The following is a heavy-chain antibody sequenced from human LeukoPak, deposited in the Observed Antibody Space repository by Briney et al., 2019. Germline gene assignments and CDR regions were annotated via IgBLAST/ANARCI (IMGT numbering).Heavy chain of an antibody. D-gene: IGHD3-22*01. J-gene: IGHJ4*02. CDR2: IGGSGANT. Sequence: QSGGSLRLSCAASGFTFSSYGMSWVRKAPGKGLEWVSSIGGSGANTYYADSVKGRFTISRDNSKSTMYLQMNSLRAEDTAVYHCAKTNGYYDLWGQGTLVTVSS. CDR3: AKTNGYYDL. CDR1: GFTFSSYG. V-gene: IGHV3-23*01.